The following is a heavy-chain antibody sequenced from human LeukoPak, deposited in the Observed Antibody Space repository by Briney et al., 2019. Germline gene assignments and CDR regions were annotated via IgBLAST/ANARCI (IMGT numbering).Heavy chain of an antibody. Sequence: GASVKVSCKASGYTFTGYYMHWVRQAPGQGLEWMGWINPNSGGTNYAQKFQGRVTMTRDTSISTAYMELSRLRSDDTAVYYYARGAEWDNYYYYYYMDVWGKGTTVTVSS. J-gene: IGHJ6*03. V-gene: IGHV1-2*02. D-gene: IGHD1-26*01. CDR2: INPNSGGT. CDR3: ARGAEWDNYYYYYYMDV. CDR1: GYTFTGYY.